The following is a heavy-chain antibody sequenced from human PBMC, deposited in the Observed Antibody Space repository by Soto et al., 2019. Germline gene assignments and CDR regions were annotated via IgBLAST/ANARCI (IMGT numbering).Heavy chain of an antibody. CDR2: AYYRARWQY. V-gene: IGHV6-1*01. CDR1: GDSVSNNGAT. Sequence: QVQLQQSGPGLVKPSQTLSLTCAICGDSVSNNGATWNWIRQSPSRGLEWLGRAYYRARWQYDYAPSVRSRITINPDTSKNQFSLHLSSVTPEDTAVYYCARDPPDFNSGFDSWGQGSLVTVSS. J-gene: IGHJ4*02. D-gene: IGHD1-26*01. CDR3: ARDPPDFNSGFDS.